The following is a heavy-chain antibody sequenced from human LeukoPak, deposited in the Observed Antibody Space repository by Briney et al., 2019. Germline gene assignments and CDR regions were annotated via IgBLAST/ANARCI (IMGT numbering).Heavy chain of an antibody. CDR2: INHSGST. CDR3: ARHTIPGWTRYGDFDY. J-gene: IGHJ4*02. V-gene: IGHV4-34*01. Sequence: SETLSLTCAVYGGSFSGYYWSWIRQPPGKGLEWIGEINHSGSTNYNPSLKSRVTISVDTSKNQFSLKLSSVTAADTAVYYCARHTIPGWTRYGDFDYWGQGTLVTVSS. D-gene: IGHD2-2*02. CDR1: GGSFSGYY.